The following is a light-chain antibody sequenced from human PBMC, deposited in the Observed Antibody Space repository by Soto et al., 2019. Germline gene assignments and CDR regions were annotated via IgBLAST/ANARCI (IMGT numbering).Light chain of an antibody. J-gene: IGLJ3*02. V-gene: IGLV2-14*01. CDR3: SSYTSSKTWV. Sequence: QSALTQPASVSRSPGQSITISCTGTSSDVGGYNYVSWYQQHPGRAPKLMIYEVSDRPSGVSNRFSGSKSGNTASLTISGLQAEDEPDYYCSSYTSSKTWVFGGGTKLTVL. CDR2: EVS. CDR1: SSDVGGYNY.